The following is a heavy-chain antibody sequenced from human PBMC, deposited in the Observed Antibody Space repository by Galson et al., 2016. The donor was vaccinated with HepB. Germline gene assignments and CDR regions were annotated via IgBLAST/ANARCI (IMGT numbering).Heavy chain of an antibody. Sequence: SETLSLTCTVSGDAISISDYYWAWIRQSPGKGFEWIGSISSTGTRHFGPSLKSRVTISVDPSKNQFSLEMTSMTATDTAVYFCARHRVYYTSGTGWFDPWGQGSLVAVSS. J-gene: IGHJ5*02. V-gene: IGHV4-39*01. CDR3: ARHRVYYTSGTGWFDP. CDR2: ISSTGTR. D-gene: IGHD3-3*01. CDR1: GDAISISDYY.